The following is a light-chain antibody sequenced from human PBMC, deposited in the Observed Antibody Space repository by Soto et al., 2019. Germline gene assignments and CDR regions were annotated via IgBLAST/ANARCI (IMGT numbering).Light chain of an antibody. J-gene: IGLJ1*01. CDR1: SSNIGANSD. Sequence: QSALTQPPSVSGAPGQRVTISCTGSSSNIGANSDVHWYQQLTGAAPKLLIYGNTNRPSGVSDRFSASKSGTSASLAITGLQAEDAADYXCQSYDNSLSGFYVFGNGTKV. CDR3: QSYDNSLSGFYV. CDR2: GNT. V-gene: IGLV1-40*01.